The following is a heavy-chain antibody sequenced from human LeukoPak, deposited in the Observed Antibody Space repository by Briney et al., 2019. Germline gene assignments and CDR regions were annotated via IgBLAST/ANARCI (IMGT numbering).Heavy chain of an antibody. V-gene: IGHV3-48*04. J-gene: IGHJ4*02. Sequence: PGGSLRLSCAASGFTFSSYSMNWVRQAPGKGLEWVSYISSSSSTIYYADSVKGRFTISRDNAKNSLYLQMNSLRAEDTAVYYCATPGGYSSSSPTDYWGQGTLVTVSS. CDR1: GFTFSSYS. CDR2: ISSSSSTI. D-gene: IGHD6-6*01. CDR3: ATPGGYSSSSPTDY.